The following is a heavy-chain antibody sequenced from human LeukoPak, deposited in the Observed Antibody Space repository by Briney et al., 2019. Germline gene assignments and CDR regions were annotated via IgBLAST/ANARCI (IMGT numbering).Heavy chain of an antibody. CDR2: ISGSGGST. V-gene: IGHV3-23*01. CDR3: ATPDVVVPAAITLGY. Sequence: GGSLRLSCAASGFTFSSYAMSWVRQAPGKGLEWVSAISGSGGSTYYADSVKGRFTISRDNSKNTLHLQMNSLRAEDTAVYYCATPDVVVPAAITLGYWGQGTLVTVSS. CDR1: GFTFSSYA. J-gene: IGHJ4*02. D-gene: IGHD2-2*01.